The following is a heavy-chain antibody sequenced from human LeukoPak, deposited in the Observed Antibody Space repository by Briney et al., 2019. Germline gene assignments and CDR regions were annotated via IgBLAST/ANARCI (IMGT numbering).Heavy chain of an antibody. Sequence: SETLSLTCTVSGGSISSYYWSWIRQPPGKGLEWIGYIYYSGSTNYNPFLKSRVTISVDTSKNQFSLKLSSVTAADTAVYYCARLRAAGYFDWLTDYYYYGMDVWGQGTTVTVSS. CDR3: ARLRAAGYFDWLTDYYYYGMDV. J-gene: IGHJ6*02. D-gene: IGHD3-9*01. CDR2: IYYSGST. CDR1: GGSISSYY. V-gene: IGHV4-59*01.